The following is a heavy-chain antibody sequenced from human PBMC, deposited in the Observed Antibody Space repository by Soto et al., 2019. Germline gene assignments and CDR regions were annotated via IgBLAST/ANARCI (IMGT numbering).Heavy chain of an antibody. CDR1: GFTFSSYG. V-gene: IGHV3-33*01. J-gene: IGHJ5*02. CDR3: ARDRGSSWQPRRTTNWFDP. D-gene: IGHD6-13*01. Sequence: QVQLVESGGGVVQPGRSLRLSCAASGFTFSSYGMHWVRQAPGKGLEWVAVIWYDGSNKYYADSVKGRFTISRDNSKNTLYLQMNSLRAEDTAVYYCARDRGSSWQPRRTTNWFDPWGQGTLVTVSS. CDR2: IWYDGSNK.